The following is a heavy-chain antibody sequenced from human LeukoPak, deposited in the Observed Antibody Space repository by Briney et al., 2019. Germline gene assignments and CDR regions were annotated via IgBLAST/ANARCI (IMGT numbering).Heavy chain of an antibody. V-gene: IGHV3-21*01. J-gene: IGHJ4*02. D-gene: IGHD1-26*01. CDR3: ARAWEGIRIPAVGY. Sequence: AGGSLRLSCAASGFTFSSYSMNWVRRAPGKGLEWVSSISSSSSYIYYADSVKGRFTISRDNAKNSLYLQMNSLRAEDTAVYYCARAWEGIRIPAVGYWGQGTLVTVSS. CDR2: ISSSSSYI. CDR1: GFTFSSYS.